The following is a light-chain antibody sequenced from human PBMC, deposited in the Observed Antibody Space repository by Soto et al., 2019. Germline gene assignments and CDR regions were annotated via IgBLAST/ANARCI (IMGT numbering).Light chain of an antibody. CDR1: QGIPSY. CDR2: GAS. V-gene: IGKV1-9*01. Sequence: IQLTQSPSSLSASVGDSVTITCRASQGIPSYLAWYQQKPGKAPNLLIYGASNLQSGVPSRFSGSGSGTDFTLTISSLQAEYFATYYCPQTRSDPSTFGVGTKVDMK. J-gene: IGKJ4*01. CDR3: PQTRSDPST.